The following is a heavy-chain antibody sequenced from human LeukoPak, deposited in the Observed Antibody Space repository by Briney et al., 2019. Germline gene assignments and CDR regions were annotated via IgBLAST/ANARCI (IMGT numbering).Heavy chain of an antibody. CDR3: ARDHYYDSSGYSDAFDI. CDR2: INPSGGST. J-gene: IGHJ3*02. V-gene: IGHV1-46*01. CDR1: GYTFTSYY. D-gene: IGHD3-22*01. Sequence: GASVKVSCKASGYTFTSYYMHWVRQAPGQGLEWMGIINPSGGSTSYAQKFQGRVTMTRDMSTSSVYMELSSLRSEDTAVYYCARDHYYDSSGYSDAFDIWGQGTMVTVSS.